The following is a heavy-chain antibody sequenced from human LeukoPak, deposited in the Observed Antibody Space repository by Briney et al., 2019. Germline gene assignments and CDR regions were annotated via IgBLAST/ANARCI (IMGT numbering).Heavy chain of an antibody. D-gene: IGHD2-8*02. V-gene: IGHV3-53*01. CDR2: IFPSGGEI. CDR1: GFSVRTTY. Sequence: PGGSLRLSCAASGFSVRTTYMSWVRQAPGKGLEWVSSIFPSGGEIHYADSVRGRFTISRDNSKSTLSLQMNSLRAEDTAIYYCATYRQVLLPFESWGQGTLVTVSS. J-gene: IGHJ4*02. CDR3: ATYRQVLLPFES.